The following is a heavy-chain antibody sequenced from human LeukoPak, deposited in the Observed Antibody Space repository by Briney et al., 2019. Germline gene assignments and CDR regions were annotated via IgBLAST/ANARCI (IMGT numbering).Heavy chain of an antibody. Sequence: ASVKVSCKASGGTFSSYAISWVQQAPGQGLEWMGGIIPIFGTANYAQKFQGRVTITADESTSTAYMELSSLRSEDTAVYYCARGYCSGGSCYSSDYWGQGTLVTVSS. CDR3: ARGYCSGGSCYSSDY. J-gene: IGHJ4*02. CDR1: GGTFSSYA. CDR2: IIPIFGTA. D-gene: IGHD2-15*01. V-gene: IGHV1-69*13.